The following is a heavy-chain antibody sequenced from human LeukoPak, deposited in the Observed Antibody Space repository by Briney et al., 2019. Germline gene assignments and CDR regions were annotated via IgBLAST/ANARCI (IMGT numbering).Heavy chain of an antibody. V-gene: IGHV1-69*04. CDR3: ASHSSWYPYNWFDP. J-gene: IGHJ5*02. CDR2: IIPILGIA. CDR1: GYTFTSYG. Sequence: ASVKVSCKASGYTFTSYGISWVRQAPGQGLEWMGRIIPILGIANYAQKFQGRVTITADKSTSTAYMELSSLRSEDTAVYYCASHSSWYPYNWFDPWGQGTLVTVSS. D-gene: IGHD6-13*01.